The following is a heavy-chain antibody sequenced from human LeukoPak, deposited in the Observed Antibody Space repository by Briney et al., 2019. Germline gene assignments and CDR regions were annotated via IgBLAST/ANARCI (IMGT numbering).Heavy chain of an antibody. Sequence: SVKVSCKASGGTFTSYTISWVRQAPGQGLEWMGRIIPILGIANYAQKFQGRVTITADKSTSTAYMELSSLRSEDTAVYYCASPAVPAAIQVWGQGTLVTVSS. CDR2: IIPILGIA. V-gene: IGHV1-69*02. CDR3: ASPAVPAAIQV. J-gene: IGHJ4*02. D-gene: IGHD2-2*02. CDR1: GGTFTSYT.